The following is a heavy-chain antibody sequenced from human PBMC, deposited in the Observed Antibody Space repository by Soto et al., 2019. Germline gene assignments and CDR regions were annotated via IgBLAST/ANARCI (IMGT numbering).Heavy chain of an antibody. J-gene: IGHJ3*01. D-gene: IGHD4-17*01. Sequence: EEQLLESGGGLEQPGGSLRLSCAASGFTFSRYAMSWVRQAPGKGLEWVSTIISSGDTTYYADSARGRFTISRDNSKNTLYLQMNSLRAEDTAVYYCAKVYGDYYHVFALWGQGTMVTVSS. CDR3: AKVYGDYYHVFAL. V-gene: IGHV3-23*01. CDR1: GFTFSRYA. CDR2: IISSGDTT.